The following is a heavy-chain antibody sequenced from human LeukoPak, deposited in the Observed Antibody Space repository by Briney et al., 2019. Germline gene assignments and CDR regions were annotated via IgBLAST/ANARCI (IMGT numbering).Heavy chain of an antibody. V-gene: IGHV3-21*01. CDR2: ISSSSSYI. Sequence: PGGSLRLSCAGSGFTLSRYRMNWVRQAPGKGLEGVSSISSSSSYIYYADSVKGRFTTSRYNAKNSLYLQMTSLRADDTSVYYCARAYSGRYGLGYYYTDVWGKGTTVTISS. D-gene: IGHD1-26*01. CDR1: GFTLSRYR. CDR3: ARAYSGRYGLGYYYTDV. J-gene: IGHJ6*03.